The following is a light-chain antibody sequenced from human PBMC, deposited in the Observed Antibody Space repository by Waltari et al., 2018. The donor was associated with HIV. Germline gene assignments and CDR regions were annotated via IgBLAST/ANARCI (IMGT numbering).Light chain of an antibody. CDR3: AAYDDGLGGYV. Sequence: QSVLTQPPSASGTPRQRVTIPCSTSASTKIARSYIFWFQPHPGASPKLLFYQADQRPPCVTARFSGSRSATSASLAISGLRSEDEAHYYCAAYDDGLGGYVFGTGTKVTVL. J-gene: IGLJ1*01. V-gene: IGLV1-47*01. CDR1: ASTKIARSY. CDR2: QAD.